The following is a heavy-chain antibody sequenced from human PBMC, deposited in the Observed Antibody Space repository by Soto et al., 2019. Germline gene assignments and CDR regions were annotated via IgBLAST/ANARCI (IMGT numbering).Heavy chain of an antibody. CDR2: ISGTGGST. CDR1: GFTFTSYA. J-gene: IGHJ4*02. V-gene: IGHV3-23*01. Sequence: EVQLLQSGGGLVQPGGSLRLSCAASGFTFTSYAMSWVRQAPGKGLEWVSTISGTGGSTYYPDSVKGRFTISRDNSKNTVYLQMNSLRAEDAPVYYCAKERTSGYYLFDYWGQGTLVTVSS. D-gene: IGHD3-22*01. CDR3: AKERTSGYYLFDY.